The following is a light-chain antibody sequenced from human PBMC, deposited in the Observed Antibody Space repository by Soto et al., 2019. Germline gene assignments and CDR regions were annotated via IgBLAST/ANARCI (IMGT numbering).Light chain of an antibody. CDR2: KAS. CDR3: QQYNSYPIT. V-gene: IGKV1-5*03. CDR1: QSISSW. Sequence: DIQMTQSPSTLSASVGDTVTITCRAGQSISSWLAWYQQKPGKAPKLLIYKASSLESGVPSRFSGSGSGTEFTLTISSLQPDDFATYHCQQYNSYPITFGGGTKVESK. J-gene: IGKJ4*01.